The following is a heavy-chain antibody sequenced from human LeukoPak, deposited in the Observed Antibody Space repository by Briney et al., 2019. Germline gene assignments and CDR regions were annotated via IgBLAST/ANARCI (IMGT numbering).Heavy chain of an antibody. D-gene: IGHD3-22*01. CDR2: TYYRSKWYN. Sequence: SQTLSLTCAISGDSVSSNSAAWNWIRQSPSRGLEWLERTYYRSKWYNDYAVSVKRRITINPDTSKNQFSLQLNSVTPEDTAVYYCARDARRSYYYDSSGIFDYWGQGTLVTVSS. CDR3: ARDARRSYYYDSSGIFDY. V-gene: IGHV6-1*01. J-gene: IGHJ4*02. CDR1: GDSVSSNSAA.